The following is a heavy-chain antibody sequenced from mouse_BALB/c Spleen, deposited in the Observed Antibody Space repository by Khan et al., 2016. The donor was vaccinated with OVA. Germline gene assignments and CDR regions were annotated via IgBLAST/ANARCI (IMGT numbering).Heavy chain of an antibody. CDR1: GFTFNSYG. CDR2: ISGDSNTI. D-gene: IGHD1-1*01. J-gene: IGHJ2*01. CDR3: ATSYFYGYYFDY. V-gene: IGHV5-17*02. Sequence: EVELVESGGGLVQPGGSRKLSCAASGFTFNSYGMHWVRQAPEKGLEWVAYISGDSNTIYYTDTVKGRFTLSRDNPKNTLFLQMPSLMSEDTAMYYCATSYFYGYYFDYWGPGTTLTVS.